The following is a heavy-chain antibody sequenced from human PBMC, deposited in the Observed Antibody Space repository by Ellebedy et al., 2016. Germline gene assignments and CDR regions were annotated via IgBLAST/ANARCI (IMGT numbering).Heavy chain of an antibody. Sequence: GGSLRLXCAASGFTFSTYRMNWVRQAPGKGLEWVSYISNSGSTIFYADSVKGRFTISRDNAKNSLYLQMNSLRAEDTAVYYCAREELSAIGILVSYFDYWGQGTLVSVSS. CDR2: ISNSGSTI. V-gene: IGHV3-48*01. CDR1: GFTFSTYR. D-gene: IGHD1-26*01. J-gene: IGHJ4*02. CDR3: AREELSAIGILVSYFDY.